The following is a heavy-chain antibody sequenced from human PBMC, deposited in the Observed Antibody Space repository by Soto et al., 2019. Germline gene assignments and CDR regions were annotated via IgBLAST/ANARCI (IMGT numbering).Heavy chain of an antibody. J-gene: IGHJ6*02. CDR2: IIPITGTA. Sequence: SVKVSCKASGYTFTSYDINWVRQATGQGLEWMGGIIPITGTANYAQKFQGRVTIAADESTSTAYMELSSLRSEDTAVYYCARSQGSSTSLEIYYYYYYGMDVWGQGTTVTVSS. D-gene: IGHD2-2*01. CDR1: GYTFTSYD. CDR3: ARSQGSSTSLEIYYYYYYGMDV. V-gene: IGHV1-69*13.